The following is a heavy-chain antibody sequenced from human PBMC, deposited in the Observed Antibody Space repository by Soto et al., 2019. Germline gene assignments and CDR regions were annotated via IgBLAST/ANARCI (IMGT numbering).Heavy chain of an antibody. Sequence: EVQLLESGGGLVQPGGSLRLSCAASGFTFSSYAMSWVRQAPGKGLEWVSAISGSGGSTYYADSVKGRFTISRDNSKNTLYLQMNRLRAEDTAVYYCAKGDYDFWRGYSYYYYGMDVWGQGTTVTVSS. D-gene: IGHD3-3*01. CDR2: ISGSGGST. V-gene: IGHV3-23*01. CDR1: GFTFSSYA. CDR3: AKGDYDFWRGYSYYYYGMDV. J-gene: IGHJ6*02.